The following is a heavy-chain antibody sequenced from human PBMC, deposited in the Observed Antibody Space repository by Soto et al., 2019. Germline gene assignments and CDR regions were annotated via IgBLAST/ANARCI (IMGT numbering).Heavy chain of an antibody. D-gene: IGHD2-2*01. CDR2: ISAYTGNT. Sequence: QVQLVQSGAEVKKPGASVKVSCKASGYKFSSYGISWVRQAPGQGLEWMGWISAYTGNTNYAQKLQGRVTMTTDTYTSTAYMELRSLRSDDMAVYYCAREPKDAYPANGMDVWGQGTTVTVSS. CDR1: GYKFSSYG. V-gene: IGHV1-18*03. J-gene: IGHJ6*02. CDR3: AREPKDAYPANGMDV.